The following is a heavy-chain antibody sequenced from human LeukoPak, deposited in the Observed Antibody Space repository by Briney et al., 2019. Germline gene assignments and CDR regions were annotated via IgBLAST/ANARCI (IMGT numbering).Heavy chain of an antibody. CDR3: ARSAQWELPDY. CDR2: ISSSGSSI. D-gene: IGHD1-26*01. J-gene: IGHJ4*02. V-gene: IGHV3-11*04. CDR1: GFTFSDYY. Sequence: GGSLRLSCAASGFTFSDYYMSWIRQAPGKGLEWISYISSSGSSIQYADSVRGRFTISRDNAKTSLYLQMNSLRAEDTSVYYCARSAQWELPDYWGQGTLVTVSS.